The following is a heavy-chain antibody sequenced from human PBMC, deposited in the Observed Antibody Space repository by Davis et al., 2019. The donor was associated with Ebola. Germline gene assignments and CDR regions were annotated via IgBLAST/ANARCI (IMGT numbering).Heavy chain of an antibody. V-gene: IGHV1-18*01. CDR2: ISAYNGNT. Sequence: ASVKVSCKASVGTFSSYAISWVRQAPGQGLEWMGWISAYNGNTNYAQKLQGRVTMTTDTSTSTAYMELRSLRSDDTAVYYCARVEAAADSDYYYYYYMDVWGKGTTVTVSS. J-gene: IGHJ6*03. CDR3: ARVEAAADSDYYYYYYMDV. D-gene: IGHD6-13*01. CDR1: VGTFSSYA.